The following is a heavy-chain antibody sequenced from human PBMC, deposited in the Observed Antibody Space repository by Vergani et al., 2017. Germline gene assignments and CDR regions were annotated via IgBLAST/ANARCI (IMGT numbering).Heavy chain of an antibody. D-gene: IGHD2-2*01. CDR2: IIPIFGTA. J-gene: IGHJ2*01. CDR1: GGTFSSYA. Sequence: QVQLVQSGAEVKKPGSSVKVSCKASGGTFSSYAISWVRQAPGQGLEWMGGIIPIFGTANYAQKFQGRVTITADESTSTAYMELSSLRSEDTAVYYCARVGASRESHRVAVPAAFLGXFDLWGRGTLVTVSS. V-gene: IGHV1-69*01. CDR3: ARVGASRESHRVAVPAAFLGXFDL.